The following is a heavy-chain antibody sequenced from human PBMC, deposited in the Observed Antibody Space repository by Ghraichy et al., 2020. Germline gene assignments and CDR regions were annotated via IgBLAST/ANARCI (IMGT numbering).Heavy chain of an antibody. V-gene: IGHV3-9*01. D-gene: IGHD5-24*01. J-gene: IGHJ6*02. CDR2: IGWNSGSI. CDR1: GFTFDDYA. CDR3: AKGRRGLQLPYYYYYNGMDV. Sequence: GGSLRLSCAASGFTFDDYAMHWVRQAPGKGLEWVSGIGWNSGSIGYADSVKGRFTISRDNAKNSLYLQMNSLRAEDTALYYCAKGRRGLQLPYYYYYNGMDVWGQGTTVTVSS.